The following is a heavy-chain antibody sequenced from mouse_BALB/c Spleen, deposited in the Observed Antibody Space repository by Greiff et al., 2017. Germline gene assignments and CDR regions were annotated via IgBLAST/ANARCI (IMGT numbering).Heavy chain of an antibody. CDR3: ARWYYGGAMDY. V-gene: IGHV14-3*02. CDR2: IDPANGNT. Sequence: EVKLVESGAELVKPGASVKLSCTASGFNIKDTYMHWVKQRPEQGLEWIGRIDPANGNTKYDPKFQGKATITADTSSNTAYLQLSSLTSEDTAVYYCARWYYGGAMDYWGQGTSVTVSS. J-gene: IGHJ4*01. CDR1: GFNIKDTY. D-gene: IGHD1-1*01.